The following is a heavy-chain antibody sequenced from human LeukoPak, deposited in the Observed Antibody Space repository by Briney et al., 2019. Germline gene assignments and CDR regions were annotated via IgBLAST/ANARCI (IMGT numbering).Heavy chain of an antibody. J-gene: IGHJ4*02. Sequence: PGRSLRLSCAASGFTFSSYAINWVRQAPGNGLEWLTCLSGSGRGGSTYYAASVKGRFTISRENSKNTLYLQMNSLRAEDTAVYYCAKSLAAAGNYWGQGTLVTVSS. CDR1: GFTFSSYA. CDR3: AKSLAAAGNY. V-gene: IGHV3-23*01. CDR2: LSGSGRGGST. D-gene: IGHD6-13*01.